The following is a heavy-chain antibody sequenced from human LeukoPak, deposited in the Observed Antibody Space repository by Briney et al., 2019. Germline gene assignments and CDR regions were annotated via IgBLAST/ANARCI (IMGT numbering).Heavy chain of an antibody. CDR2: IRYDGSNK. J-gene: IGHJ4*02. Sequence: GGSLRLSCAASGFTFSSYGMHWVRQAPGKGLEWVAFIRYDGSNKYYADSVKGRFTISGDNSKNTLYLQMNSLRAEDTAVYYCAKDGRPIPLCYFDYWGQGTLVTVSS. V-gene: IGHV3-30*02. D-gene: IGHD2-21*01. CDR3: AKDGRPIPLCYFDY. CDR1: GFTFSSYG.